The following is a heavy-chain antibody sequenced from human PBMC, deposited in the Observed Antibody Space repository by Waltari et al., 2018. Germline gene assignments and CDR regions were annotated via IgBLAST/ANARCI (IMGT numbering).Heavy chain of an antibody. CDR3: ARGYSSSSIFDP. CDR2: IYHSGST. D-gene: IGHD6-13*01. CDR1: GYSISSGYY. V-gene: IGHV4-38-2*02. Sequence: QVQLQESGPGLVKPSETLSLTCTVSGYSISSGYYWGWIRQPPGKGLEWIGSIYHSGSTYYSPSLKSRVTISVDTSKHQFSLKLSSVTAADTAVYYCARGYSSSSIFDPWGKGTLVTVSS. J-gene: IGHJ5*02.